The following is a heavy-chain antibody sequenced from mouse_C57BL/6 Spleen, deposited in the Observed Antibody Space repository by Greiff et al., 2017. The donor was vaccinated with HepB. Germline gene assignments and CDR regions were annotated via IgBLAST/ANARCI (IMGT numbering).Heavy chain of an antibody. CDR1: GYTFTSYW. CDR2: IDPSDSYT. CDR3: ARYFTGRYFDV. V-gene: IGHV1-50*01. Sequence: VQLQQSGAELVKPGASVKLSCKASGYTFTSYWMQWVKQRPGQGLEWIGEIDPSDSYTNYNQKFKGKATLTVDTSSSTAYIQLSSLTSEDSAVYYCARYFTGRYFDVWGTGTTVTVSS. J-gene: IGHJ1*03. D-gene: IGHD1-1*01.